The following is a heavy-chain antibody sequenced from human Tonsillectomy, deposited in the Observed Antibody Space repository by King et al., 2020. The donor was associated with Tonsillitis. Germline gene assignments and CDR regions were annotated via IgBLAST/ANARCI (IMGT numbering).Heavy chain of an antibody. CDR3: ARDRRLYDTVNYYYMDV. Sequence: VQLQESGPGLVKPSETLSLTCTVSGGSISSHYWSWIRQPPGKGLEWSGYISDTGSTNYNPSLKSRVTISVDTSKNQFSLKLSCVTAADSAVYYCARDRRLYDTVNYYYMDVWGKGTAVTVSS. V-gene: IGHV4-59*11. CDR1: GGSISSHY. CDR2: ISDTGST. D-gene: IGHD3-9*01. J-gene: IGHJ6*03.